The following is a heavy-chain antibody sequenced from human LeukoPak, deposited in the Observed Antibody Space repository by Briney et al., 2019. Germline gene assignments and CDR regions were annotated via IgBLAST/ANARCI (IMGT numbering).Heavy chain of an antibody. V-gene: IGHV4-4*07. CDR1: GGSISSYY. J-gene: IGHJ5*02. CDR3: ARDPDYYGSGPPSWFDP. D-gene: IGHD3-10*01. CDR2: IYTSGST. Sequence: SETLSLTCTVSGGSISSYYWSWIRQPAGKGLEWIGRIYTSGSTNYNPSLKSRVTMSVDTSKNQISLKLSSVTAADTAVYYCARDPDYYGSGPPSWFDPWGQGTLVTVSS.